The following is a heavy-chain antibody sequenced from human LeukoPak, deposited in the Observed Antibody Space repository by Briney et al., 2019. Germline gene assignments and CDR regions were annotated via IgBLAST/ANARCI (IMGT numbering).Heavy chain of an antibody. J-gene: IGHJ6*03. V-gene: IGHV1-8*01. CDR1: GYTFTSYD. D-gene: IGHD2-2*02. Sequence: ASVKVSCKPSGYTFTSYDMNWVRQATGQGLEWMGWMNPKSGDTGYAQKFQGRVTMTRNTSITTAYMELSSLRSEDTAVYYCATGPSVCSSTTCYNYMDVWGKGTTVTVSS. CDR2: MNPKSGDT. CDR3: ATGPSVCSSTTCYNYMDV.